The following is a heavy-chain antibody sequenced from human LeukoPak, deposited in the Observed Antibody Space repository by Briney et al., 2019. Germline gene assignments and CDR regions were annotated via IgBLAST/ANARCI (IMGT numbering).Heavy chain of an antibody. V-gene: IGHV7-4-1*02. J-gene: IGHJ4*02. CDR1: GHTFTSYA. CDR3: ARDLLVIAAAGEVDY. CDR2: INTNTGNP. Sequence: ASVKVSYKASGHTFTSYAMNWVRQAPGQGLEWMGWINTNTGNPTYAQGFTGRFVFSLDTSVSTAYLQISSLKAEDTAVYYCARDLLVIAAAGEVDYWGQGTLVTVSS. D-gene: IGHD6-13*01.